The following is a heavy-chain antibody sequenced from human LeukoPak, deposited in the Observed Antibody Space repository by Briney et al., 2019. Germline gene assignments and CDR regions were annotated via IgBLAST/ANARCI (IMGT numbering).Heavy chain of an antibody. V-gene: IGHV3-23*01. J-gene: IGHJ5*02. CDR2: ISGSGDST. Sequence: HPGGSLRLSCVASGFTFSTSAMTWVRLGPGKGLEWVSAISGSGDSTYYTDSVKGRFTISRDNSKNTLYLHMTSLGAEDTAIYYCAKDISTSSWGQGTLVTVPT. CDR1: GFTFSTSA. CDR3: AKDISTSS. D-gene: IGHD2/OR15-2a*01.